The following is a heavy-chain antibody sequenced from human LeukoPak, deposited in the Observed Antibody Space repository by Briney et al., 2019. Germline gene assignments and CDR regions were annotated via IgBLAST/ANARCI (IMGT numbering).Heavy chain of an antibody. CDR3: AKCKYYDFWSGYFDY. Sequence: PGGSLRLSCAASGLTFSTYGMSWVRQAPGKGLDWVSAISGSGDTTYFADSVKGRFTISRDNSKNTLYLQMNSLRAEDTAVYYCAKCKYYDFWSGYFDYWGQGTLVIVSS. D-gene: IGHD3-3*01. CDR2: ISGSGDTT. V-gene: IGHV3-23*01. J-gene: IGHJ4*02. CDR1: GLTFSTYG.